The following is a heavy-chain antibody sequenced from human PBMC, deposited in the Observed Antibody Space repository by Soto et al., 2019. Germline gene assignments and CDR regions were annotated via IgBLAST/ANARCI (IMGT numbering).Heavy chain of an antibody. D-gene: IGHD2-2*02. J-gene: IGHJ4*02. CDR1: GFTFSSYW. CDR3: AKVVLNRRPTNGEFDY. CDR2: ISGSGGST. V-gene: IGHV3-23*01. Sequence: GGSLRLSCAASGFTFSSYWMHWVRQAPGKGLEWVSAISGSGGSTYYADSVKGRFTISRDNSKNTLYLQMNSLRAEDTAVYYCAKVVLNRRPTNGEFDYWGQGTLVTVSS.